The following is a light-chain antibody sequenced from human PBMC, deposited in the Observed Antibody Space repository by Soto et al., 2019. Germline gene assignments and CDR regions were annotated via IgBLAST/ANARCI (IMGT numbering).Light chain of an antibody. Sequence: EIVMTHSPATLSVSPGERATLSCRASQSVRDNLAWYQQKPGQAPRLLIYGASTRATGIPVRFSGSGSGTEFTLTINSLQSEDFALYFCQQSNNWPYTFGQGTKLEIK. V-gene: IGKV3-15*01. CDR1: QSVRDN. CDR2: GAS. CDR3: QQSNNWPYT. J-gene: IGKJ2*01.